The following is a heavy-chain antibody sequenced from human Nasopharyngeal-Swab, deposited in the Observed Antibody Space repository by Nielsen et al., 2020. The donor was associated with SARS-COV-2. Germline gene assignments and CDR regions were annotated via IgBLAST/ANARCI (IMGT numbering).Heavy chain of an antibody. V-gene: IGHV1-69*04. Sequence: SVKVSCKASGGTFSSYAISWVRQAPGQGLEWMGRIIPILGIANYAQKFQGRVTITADKSTSTAYMELSSLRSEDTAVYYCARSLMVYVGVDYWGQGTLVTVSS. CDR1: GGTFSSYA. D-gene: IGHD2-8*01. CDR2: IIPILGIA. CDR3: ARSLMVYVGVDY. J-gene: IGHJ4*02.